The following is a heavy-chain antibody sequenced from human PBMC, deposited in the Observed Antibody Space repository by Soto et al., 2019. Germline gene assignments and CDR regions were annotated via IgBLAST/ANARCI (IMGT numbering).Heavy chain of an antibody. V-gene: IGHV4-34*01. J-gene: IGHJ3*02. D-gene: IGHD3-9*01. CDR3: ARGGSNDWQVAFDI. Sequence: QLQQWGAGLLKPSETLSLTCVVSGGSFSTYYYNWIRQSPGKGLERIGEINHSGSNNYSPSLKSRVTMSLDTYKHQFSLKLTSVTAADTDVYYCARGGSNDWQVAFDIWGQGTMVTVSS. CDR1: GGSFSTYY. CDR2: INHSGSN.